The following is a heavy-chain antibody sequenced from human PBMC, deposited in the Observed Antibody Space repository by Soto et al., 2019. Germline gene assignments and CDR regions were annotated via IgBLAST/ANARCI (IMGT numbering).Heavy chain of an antibody. J-gene: IGHJ4*02. CDR2: IYNSGST. Sequence: PSETLSLTCTVSGGSISGYYWSWIRQPPGKGLEWIGYIYNSGSTNYNPSLKSRVTISVDTSKNQFSLKVSSVTAADTAVYYCALTLDYSSSWLDYWGQGTLVTVSS. D-gene: IGHD6-6*01. V-gene: IGHV4-59*01. CDR3: ALTLDYSSSWLDY. CDR1: GGSISGYY.